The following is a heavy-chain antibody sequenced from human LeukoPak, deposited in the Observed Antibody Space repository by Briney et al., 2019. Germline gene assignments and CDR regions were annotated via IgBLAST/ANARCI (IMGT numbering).Heavy chain of an antibody. CDR2: IYTSGST. Sequence: SETLSLTCAVSGYSISSGYYWSWIRQPAGKGLEWIGHIYTSGSTNYNPSLKSRVTMSVDTSKNQFSLKLTSVTAADTAVYYCARDARYSYGSYYMDVWGKGTTVTVSS. D-gene: IGHD5-18*01. J-gene: IGHJ6*03. CDR1: GYSISSGYY. V-gene: IGHV4-4*07. CDR3: ARDARYSYGSYYMDV.